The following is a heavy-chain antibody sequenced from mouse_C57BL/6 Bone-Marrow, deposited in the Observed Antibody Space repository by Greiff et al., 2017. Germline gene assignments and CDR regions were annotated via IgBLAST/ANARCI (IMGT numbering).Heavy chain of an antibody. Sequence: EVKVVESGGGLVQPGGSLKLSCAASGFTFSDYYMYWVRQTPEKRLEWVAYISNGGGSTYYPDTVKGRFTISRDNAKNTLYLQMSRLKSEDTAMYYCAIITTVVGYFDYWGQGTTLTVSS. V-gene: IGHV5-12*01. CDR3: AIITTVVGYFDY. D-gene: IGHD1-1*01. J-gene: IGHJ2*01. CDR1: GFTFSDYY. CDR2: ISNGGGST.